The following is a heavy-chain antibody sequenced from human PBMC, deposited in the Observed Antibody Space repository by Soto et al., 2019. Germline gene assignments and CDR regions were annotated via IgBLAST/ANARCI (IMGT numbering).Heavy chain of an antibody. V-gene: IGHV3-7*05. J-gene: IGHJ3*02. D-gene: IGHD3-16*01. CDR2: IQQEGNGR. Sequence: GGSLRLSCEASGFTFSTYWMTWVRQAPGKGLEWVANIQQEGNGRYYVDSVRGRFTISRDNAKNSLFLQMNSLRVEDTAVYYCGREGRGLGAFDIWGQGTLVTVSS. CDR3: GREGRGLGAFDI. CDR1: GFTFSTYW.